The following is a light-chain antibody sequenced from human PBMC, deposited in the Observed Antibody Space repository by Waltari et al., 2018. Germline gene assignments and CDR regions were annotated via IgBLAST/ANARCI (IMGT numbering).Light chain of an antibody. CDR3: QLWDSNSDRPV. CDR1: NIGSER. CDR2: VEN. Sequence: VLTQPPSVSVAPGEAAKITCERDNIGSERVHWYQQKSGQAPVLVIYVENDRPPGTPERFSGSSSGNTATLTISRIEAGDEADYYCQLWDSNSDRPVFGTGTKVSV. J-gene: IGLJ1*01. V-gene: IGLV3-21*04.